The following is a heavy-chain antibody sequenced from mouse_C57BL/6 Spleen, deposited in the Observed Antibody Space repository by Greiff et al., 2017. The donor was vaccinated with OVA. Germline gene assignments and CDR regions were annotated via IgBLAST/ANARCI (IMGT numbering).Heavy chain of an antibody. D-gene: IGHD1-1*01. CDR3: ASGITTVVATDDY. CDR2: IYPGDGDT. Sequence: QVQLQQPGAELVKPGASVKISCKASGYAFSSYWMNWVKQRPGKGLEWIGQIYPGDGDTNYNGKFKGKATLTADKSSSTAYMQLSILTSEDSAVYFCASGITTVVATDDYWGQGTTLTVSS. CDR1: GYAFSSYW. V-gene: IGHV1-80*01. J-gene: IGHJ2*01.